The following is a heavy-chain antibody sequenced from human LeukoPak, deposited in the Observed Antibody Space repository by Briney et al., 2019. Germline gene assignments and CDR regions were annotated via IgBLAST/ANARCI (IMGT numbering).Heavy chain of an antibody. CDR1: GFTFSSYS. CDR2: ISSSSSYI. J-gene: IGHJ4*02. V-gene: IGHV3-21*01. CDR3: ARLGGYPNYFIDY. D-gene: IGHD3-9*01. Sequence: PGGSLRLSCAASGFTFSSYSMNWVRQAPGKGLEWVSSISSSSSYIYYADSVKGRFTISRDNAKNSLSLQMNSLRAEDTAVYYCARLGGYPNYFIDYWGQGTLVTVSS.